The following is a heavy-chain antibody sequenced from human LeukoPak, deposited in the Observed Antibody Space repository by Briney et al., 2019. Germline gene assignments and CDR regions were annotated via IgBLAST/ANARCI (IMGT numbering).Heavy chain of an antibody. V-gene: IGHV3-23*01. CDR2: IWSSSGNT. D-gene: IGHD4-23*01. CDR3: AKVHGTLTVESPFDY. J-gene: IGHJ4*02. CDR1: GFTFSSYA. Sequence: GSLRLSCAASGFTFSSYAMSWVRQAPGKGLEWVSAIWSSSGNTYYADSVTGRFTISRDNSKNTLYLQMHSLRADDTAVYYCAKVHGTLTVESPFDYWGQGTLVTVSS.